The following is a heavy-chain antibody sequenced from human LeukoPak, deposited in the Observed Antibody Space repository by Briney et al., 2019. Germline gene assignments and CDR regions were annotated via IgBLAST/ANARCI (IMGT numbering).Heavy chain of an antibody. CDR2: IIPIFGTA. J-gene: IGHJ4*02. CDR1: GGTFSSYA. CDR3: ARGGFATYYFDY. V-gene: IGHV1-69*13. D-gene: IGHD3-22*01. Sequence: ASVKVSCKASGGTFSSYAISWVRQAPGQGLEWMGGIIPIFGTANYAQKFQGRVTITADESTSTAYMELSSLRSEDTAVYCCARGGFATYYFDYWGQGTLVTVSS.